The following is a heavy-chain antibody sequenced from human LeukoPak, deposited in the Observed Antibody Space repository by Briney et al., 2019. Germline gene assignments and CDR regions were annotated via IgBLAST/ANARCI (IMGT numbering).Heavy chain of an antibody. J-gene: IGHJ6*02. V-gene: IGHV3-23*01. CDR1: GFTFSGYA. Sequence: AGGSLRLSCVASGFTFSGYAMSWVRQAPGKGLEWVSAISGSGGYTYYADSVKGRFTISRDNSKNTVYLQMNSLRAEDTAVYYCARDTSGYYAMDVWGQGTTVTVSS. D-gene: IGHD2-2*01. CDR2: ISGSGGYT. CDR3: ARDTSGYYAMDV.